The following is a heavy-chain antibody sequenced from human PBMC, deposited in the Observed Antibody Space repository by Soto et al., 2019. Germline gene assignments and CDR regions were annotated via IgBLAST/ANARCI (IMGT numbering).Heavy chain of an antibody. Sequence: QVQLVQSGAEVKKPGSSVKVSCKASGGTFSSYAISWVRQAPGQGLEWMGGIIPIFGTANYAQKFQGRVTITADKSTSTAYMELISLRSEDTAVYYCARGWSRYSYGVGWLGYFDYWGQGTLVTVSS. CDR3: ARGWSRYSYGVGWLGYFDY. CDR1: GGTFSSYA. V-gene: IGHV1-69*06. CDR2: IIPIFGTA. D-gene: IGHD5-18*01. J-gene: IGHJ4*02.